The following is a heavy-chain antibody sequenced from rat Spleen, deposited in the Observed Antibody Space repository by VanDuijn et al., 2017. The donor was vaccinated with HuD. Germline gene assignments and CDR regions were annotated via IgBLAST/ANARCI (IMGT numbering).Heavy chain of an antibody. Sequence: EVQLVESGGGLVQPGRSLKLSCAASGFTFGDYYMAWVRQAPTKGLEWVASISTGGGNTYYRDSVKGRFTISRDNAKSTLYLQMDSLRSEDTATYYCARTPILWGYYFDYWGQGVMVTVSS. V-gene: IGHV5S23*01. CDR3: ARTPILWGYYFDY. J-gene: IGHJ2*01. CDR1: GFTFGDYY. CDR2: ISTGGGNT. D-gene: IGHD1-7*01.